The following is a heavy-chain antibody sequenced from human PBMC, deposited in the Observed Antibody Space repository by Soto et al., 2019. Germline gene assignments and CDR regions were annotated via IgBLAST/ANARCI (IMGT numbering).Heavy chain of an antibody. D-gene: IGHD2-21*02. CDR1: GGTFSSYA. CDR3: ASLVNCGGDCYSAFDI. J-gene: IGHJ3*02. Sequence: ASVKVSCKASGGTFSSYAISWVRQAPGQGLEWMGGIIPIFGTANYAQKFQGRVTITADESTSTAYMELSSLRSEDTAEYYFASLVNCGGDCYSAFDIWGQGTMVTVSS. V-gene: IGHV1-69*13. CDR2: IIPIFGTA.